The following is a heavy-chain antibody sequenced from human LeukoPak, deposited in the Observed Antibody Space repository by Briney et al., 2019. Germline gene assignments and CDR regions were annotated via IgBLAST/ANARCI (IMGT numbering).Heavy chain of an antibody. CDR1: GSSITNFW. D-gene: IGHD2-21*02. J-gene: IGHJ4*02. CDR3: ARSWVTGYGTVLDY. CDR2: IYPGDSDT. Sequence: PGEALKISCKGAGSSITNFWIGWGRPMPGKGVEWMGIIYPGDSDTRYSPSFEGQVTISADKSISTAYLQWSSLKASDTAMYYCARSWVTGYGTVLDYWGQGTPVTVSS. V-gene: IGHV5-51*01.